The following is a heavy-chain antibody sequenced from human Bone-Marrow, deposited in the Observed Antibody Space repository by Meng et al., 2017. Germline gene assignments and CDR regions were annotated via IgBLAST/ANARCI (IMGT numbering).Heavy chain of an antibody. D-gene: IGHD6-13*01. CDR1: GFTFSSYA. Sequence: GGSLRLSCAASGFTFSSYAMHCVRQAPGKGLEWVAVISYDGSNKYYADSVKGRFTISRDNSKNTLYLQMNSLRAEDTAVYYCARDRSSSWYFHYYYGMDVWGQGTTVTVSS. CDR2: ISYDGSNK. J-gene: IGHJ6*02. V-gene: IGHV3-30*01. CDR3: ARDRSSSWYFHYYYGMDV.